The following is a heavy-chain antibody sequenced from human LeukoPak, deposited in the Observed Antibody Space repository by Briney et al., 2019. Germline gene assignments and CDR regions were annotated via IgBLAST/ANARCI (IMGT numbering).Heavy chain of an antibody. CDR2: ISYDGSNK. J-gene: IGHJ5*02. CDR3: AKGGDGGFDP. D-gene: IGHD4-17*01. CDR1: GFTFSNYV. V-gene: IGHV3-30*18. Sequence: PGGSLRLSCAGSGFTFSNYVMHWVRQAPGKGLEWVAFISYDGSNKYYADSVKGRFTISRDNSKYTLYLQMNSLRAEDTAVYYCAKGGDGGFDPWGQGTLVTVSS.